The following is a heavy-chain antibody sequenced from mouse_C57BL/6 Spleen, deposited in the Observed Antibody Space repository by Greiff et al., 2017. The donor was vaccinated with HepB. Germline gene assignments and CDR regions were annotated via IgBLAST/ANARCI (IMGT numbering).Heavy chain of an antibody. CDR1: GYSITSGYY. CDR3: ARGSGGQLRLYY. V-gene: IGHV3-6*01. D-gene: IGHD3-2*02. CDR2: ISYDGSN. J-gene: IGHJ2*01. Sequence: EVHLVESGPGLVKPSQSLSLTCSVTGYSITSGYYWNWIRQFPGNKLEWMGYISYDGSNNYNPSLKNRISITRDTSKNQFFLKLNSVTTEDTATYYCARGSGGQLRLYYWGQGTTLTVSS.